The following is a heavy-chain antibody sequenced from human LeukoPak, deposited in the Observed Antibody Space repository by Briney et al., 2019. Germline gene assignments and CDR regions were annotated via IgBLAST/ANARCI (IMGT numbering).Heavy chain of an antibody. Sequence: GGSLRLSCTASGFTFGDYAMSWVRQAPGKGLEWVGFIRSKAYGGTTEYAASVKGRFTISRDDSKSIAYLQMNSLKTEDTAVYYSTRVDPLHDYGDKYYYGMDVWGQGTTVTVSS. D-gene: IGHD4-17*01. CDR2: IRSKAYGGTT. CDR3: TRVDPLHDYGDKYYYGMDV. J-gene: IGHJ6*02. CDR1: GFTFGDYA. V-gene: IGHV3-49*04.